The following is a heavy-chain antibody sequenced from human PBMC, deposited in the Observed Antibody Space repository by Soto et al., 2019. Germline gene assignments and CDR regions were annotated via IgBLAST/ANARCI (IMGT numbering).Heavy chain of an antibody. CDR3: ARDGFYGQQLAHDAFDI. CDR1: GFTFSSYW. D-gene: IGHD6-13*01. V-gene: IGHV3-7*03. Sequence: EVQLVESGGGLVQPGGSLRLSCAASGFTFSSYWMSWVRQAPGKGLEWVANIKQDGSEKYYVDSVKGRFTISRDNAKNSLYLQMNSLRAEDTAVYYCARDGFYGQQLAHDAFDIWGQGTMVTVSS. CDR2: IKQDGSEK. J-gene: IGHJ3*02.